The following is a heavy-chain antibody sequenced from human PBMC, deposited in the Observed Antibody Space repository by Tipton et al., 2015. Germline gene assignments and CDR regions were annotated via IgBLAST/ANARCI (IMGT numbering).Heavy chain of an antibody. CDR3: ACQDYDSLTRDYQTVDY. CDR2: ISHSGNT. CDR1: AYSISSDYY. Sequence: TLSLTCAVSAYSISSDYYWGWFRQPPGKGLEWIGSISHSGNTYYNPSLKSRVTMSRDTTKNQFSLKLPSATAADTAVYYCACQDYDSLTRDYQTVDYWGQGTLVTVSS. V-gene: IGHV4-38-2*01. D-gene: IGHD3-9*01. J-gene: IGHJ4*02.